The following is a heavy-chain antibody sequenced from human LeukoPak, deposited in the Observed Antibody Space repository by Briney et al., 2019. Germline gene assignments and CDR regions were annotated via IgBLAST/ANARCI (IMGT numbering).Heavy chain of an antibody. J-gene: IGHJ4*02. CDR2: IYSGGST. CDR1: GFTVSSNY. Sequence: GGSLRLSCAASGFTVSSNYMSWVRQAPGKGLEWVSVIYSGGSTYYADSVKGRFTISRHNSKNTLYLQMNSLRAEDTAVYYCARSSTLGYCSGGSCYPFDYWGQGTLVTVSS. D-gene: IGHD2-15*01. V-gene: IGHV3-53*04. CDR3: ARSSTLGYCSGGSCYPFDY.